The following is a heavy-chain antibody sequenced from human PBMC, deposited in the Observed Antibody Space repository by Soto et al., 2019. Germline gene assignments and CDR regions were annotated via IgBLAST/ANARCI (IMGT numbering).Heavy chain of an antibody. J-gene: IGHJ4*02. V-gene: IGHV4-30-2*01. CDR1: GGSISSGGYS. Sequence: QLQLQESGSGLVKPSQTLSLTCAVSGGSISSGGYSWSWIRQPPGKGLEWIGYIYHSGSTYYNPSLKSRGXXXVXXSKNQFSLKLSSVTAADTAVYYCARGMTTVTTLDYWGQGTLVTVSS. CDR3: ARGMTTVTTLDY. D-gene: IGHD4-4*01. CDR2: IYHSGST.